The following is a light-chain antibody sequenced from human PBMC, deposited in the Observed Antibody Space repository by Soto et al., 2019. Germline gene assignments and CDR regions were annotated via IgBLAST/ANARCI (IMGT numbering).Light chain of an antibody. CDR1: QSVSLS. Sequence: EIVLTQSPATLSLSPWGRATLSCRASQSVSLSLAWYQQKPGQAPRLLIYDASTRATGIPARFSGSGSGTEFTLTISSLQSEDFAVYYCQQYTNWRTFGQGTKVDIK. J-gene: IGKJ1*01. V-gene: IGKV3-15*01. CDR2: DAS. CDR3: QQYTNWRT.